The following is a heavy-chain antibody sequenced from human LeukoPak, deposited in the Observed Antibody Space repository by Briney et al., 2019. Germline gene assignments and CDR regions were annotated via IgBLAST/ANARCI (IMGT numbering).Heavy chain of an antibody. D-gene: IGHD6-19*01. CDR3: GRSGRYSLDY. CDR1: GGSFSGYY. V-gene: IGHV4-34*01. Sequence: SETLSLTCAVYGGSFSGYYWSWIRQPPGKGLEWIGEINHSGSTNYNPSLKSRVTISVDTSKNQFSLKLTSVTAADTAVYYCGRSGRYSLDYWGQGTLVTVSS. J-gene: IGHJ4*02. CDR2: INHSGST.